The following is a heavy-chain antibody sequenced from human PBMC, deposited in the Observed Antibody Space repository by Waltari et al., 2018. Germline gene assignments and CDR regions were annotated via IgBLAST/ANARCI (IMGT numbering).Heavy chain of an antibody. CDR3: AKGRYYGSGSYLNSFDY. CDR1: GFLFSDYV. Sequence: EVQLLESGETLVQTGGSLRHSCAASGFLFSDYVMSWFRQAPGKGLEGVSTISGRGDTTYYIDSVKGRFIISRDNSRNTLYLQMNSLRAEDTAIYYCAKGRYYGSGSYLNSFDYWGQGTLVTVSS. J-gene: IGHJ4*02. CDR2: ISGRGDTT. D-gene: IGHD3-10*01. V-gene: IGHV3-23*01.